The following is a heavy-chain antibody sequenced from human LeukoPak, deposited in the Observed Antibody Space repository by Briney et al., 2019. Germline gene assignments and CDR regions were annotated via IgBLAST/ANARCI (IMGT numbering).Heavy chain of an antibody. D-gene: IGHD5-18*01. CDR3: ARIIRYGPNFYYYMDV. V-gene: IGHV2-70*11. J-gene: IGHJ6*03. CDR2: IDWDDDK. CDR1: GFSLRTAGMC. Sequence: SGPTLVNPTQTLTLTCTFSGFSLRTAGMCVSWIRQPSGKALEWLARIDWDDDKYYSTSLKTRLTISKDTSKNQVVLTMTNMDPVDTATYYCARIIRYGPNFYYYMDVWGKGTTVTVSS.